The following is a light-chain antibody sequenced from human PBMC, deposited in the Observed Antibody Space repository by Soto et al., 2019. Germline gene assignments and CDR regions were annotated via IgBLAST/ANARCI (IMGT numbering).Light chain of an antibody. Sequence: IRRTQSPSSLSASTGDRFTITRLASQGISSYLAWYQQKPGKATKLLIYAAYTLQSGVTSRFSGSGSGTDFTLTISCLQSEDFATYYCQQYYSYPLTFGEGTKVDIK. CDR2: AAY. J-gene: IGKJ4*01. V-gene: IGKV1-8*01. CDR1: QGISSY. CDR3: QQYYSYPLT.